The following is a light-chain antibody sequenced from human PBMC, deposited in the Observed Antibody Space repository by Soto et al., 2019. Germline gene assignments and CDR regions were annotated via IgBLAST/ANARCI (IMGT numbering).Light chain of an antibody. Sequence: QSALTQPASVSGSPGQSITISCTGTSSDVGGYKYVSWYQQHPGKAPKLMIYEVNKRSSGVPDRFSGSKSGNTASLTVSGLQAEDEADYYCSSYAGSSNVFGTGTKVTVL. CDR1: SSDVGGYKY. CDR2: EVN. J-gene: IGLJ1*01. CDR3: SSYAGSSNV. V-gene: IGLV2-8*01.